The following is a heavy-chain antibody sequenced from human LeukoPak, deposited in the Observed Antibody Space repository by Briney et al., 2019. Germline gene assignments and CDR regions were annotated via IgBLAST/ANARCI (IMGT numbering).Heavy chain of an antibody. CDR2: IYSGGST. Sequence: GGSLRLSCAASGFTVSSNYMSWVRQAPGKGLERVSVIYSGGSTYYADSVKGRFTISRDNSKNTLYLQMNSLRAEDTAVHYCAVNLGRYFDWLPRFDYWGQGTLVTVSS. V-gene: IGHV3-53*01. CDR1: GFTVSSNY. CDR3: AVNLGRYFDWLPRFDY. J-gene: IGHJ4*02. D-gene: IGHD3-9*01.